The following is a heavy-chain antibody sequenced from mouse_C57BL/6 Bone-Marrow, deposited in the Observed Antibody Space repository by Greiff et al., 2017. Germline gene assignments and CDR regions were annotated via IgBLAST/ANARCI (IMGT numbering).Heavy chain of an antibody. Sequence: VQLQQSGTELVKPGASVKLSCKASGYTFTSYWMHWVKQRPGQGLEWIGNINPSNGGTNYNEKFKSKATLTVDKSSSTAYMRLSSLTSEDSAVYYCASAGSSFWYFDVWGTGTTVTVSS. V-gene: IGHV1-53*01. CDR3: ASAGSSFWYFDV. CDR2: INPSNGGT. CDR1: GYTFTSYW. D-gene: IGHD1-1*01. J-gene: IGHJ1*03.